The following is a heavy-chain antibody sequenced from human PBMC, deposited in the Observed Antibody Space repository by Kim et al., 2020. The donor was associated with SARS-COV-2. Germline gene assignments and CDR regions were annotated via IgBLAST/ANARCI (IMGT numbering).Heavy chain of an antibody. CDR3: AKRIAVAGFDY. V-gene: IGHV3-23*01. J-gene: IGHJ4*02. Sequence: TYYAEAMKARFTISRDNSKNPLYLQINSLRAEDTAVHYCAKRIAVAGFDYWGQGALVTVSS. D-gene: IGHD6-19*01. CDR2: T.